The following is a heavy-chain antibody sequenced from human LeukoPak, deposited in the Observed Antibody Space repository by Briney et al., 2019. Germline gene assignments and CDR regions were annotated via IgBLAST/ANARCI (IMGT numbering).Heavy chain of an antibody. CDR1: GYSFTTYW. V-gene: IGHV5-51*01. J-gene: IGHJ4*02. CDR2: IYPGDSDT. Sequence: GESLKISCKGSGYSFTTYWIGWVRQVPGKGLEWMGIIYPGDSDTRYSPSFQGQVTISADKSISTAYLQWSSLKASDTAMYYCARRRTLTTVTTFDYWGQGTLVTVSS. CDR3: ARRRTLTTVTTFDY. D-gene: IGHD4-11*01.